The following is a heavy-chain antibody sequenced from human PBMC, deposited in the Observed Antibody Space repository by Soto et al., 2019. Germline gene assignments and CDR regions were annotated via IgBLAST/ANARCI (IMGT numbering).Heavy chain of an antibody. CDR3: TRANTSPFDY. V-gene: IGHV3-33*01. CDR1: GFSFSSFG. J-gene: IGHJ4*02. CDR2: IWFDGSQQ. Sequence: QVQLVESGGGMVQPGRSLRLSCAASGFSFSSFGMHWVRQAPGKGLEWVAIIWFDGSQQHYADSVKGRFTISRDTSKNILYLQMNSLRAEDTAVYYCTRANTSPFDYWGRGTLVTVSS.